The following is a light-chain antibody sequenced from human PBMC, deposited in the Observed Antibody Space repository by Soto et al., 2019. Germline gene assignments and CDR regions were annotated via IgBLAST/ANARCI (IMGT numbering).Light chain of an antibody. CDR3: CSYAGSSTFV. J-gene: IGLJ1*01. CDR1: NNYVGSYNL. CDR2: EGS. V-gene: IGLV2-23*01. Sequence: SVLTQPPSVSGAPGQSITISPPGTNNYVGSYNLVSWYQQHPGKAPKLMIYEGSKRPSGVSNRFSGSKSGNTASLTISGLQAEDEADYYCCSYAGSSTFVFGTGTKVTVL.